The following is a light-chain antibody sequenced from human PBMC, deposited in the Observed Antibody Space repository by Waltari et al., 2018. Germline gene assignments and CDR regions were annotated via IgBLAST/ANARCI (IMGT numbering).Light chain of an antibody. CDR2: EVT. CDR1: SRDVGSFHL. V-gene: IGLV2-23*02. J-gene: IGLJ3*02. CDR3: CSYAGTSTMV. Sequence: QSALTQPASVSGSPGMSITIPCNGTSRDVGSFHLVSWYQQHPGKAPQLIIFEVTKRPSGVSDRFSGSKSDNTASLTISGLQAEDEADYFCCSYAGTSTMVFGGGTKLTVL.